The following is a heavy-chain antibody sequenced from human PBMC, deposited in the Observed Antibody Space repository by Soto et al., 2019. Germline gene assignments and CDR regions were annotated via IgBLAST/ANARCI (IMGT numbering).Heavy chain of an antibody. CDR1: GDTFNFYT. J-gene: IGHJ4*02. D-gene: IGHD3-10*01. CDR3: ATSFGSGYRAFDY. V-gene: IGHV1-69*02. Sequence: QVQLVQSGAEVKKPGSPVKVSCKASGDTFNFYTINWVRQAPGLGLEWMGRFNPILSMSNSALRFQGRVTLTADKSTSTAYMGLSSLRSDDTAVYYCATSFGSGYRAFDYWGQGVLVTVSS. CDR2: FNPILSMS.